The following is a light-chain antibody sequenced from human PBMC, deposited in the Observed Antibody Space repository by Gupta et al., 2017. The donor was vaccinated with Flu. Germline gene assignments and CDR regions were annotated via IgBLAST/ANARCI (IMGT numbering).Light chain of an antibody. CDR1: SSNIGSHY. CDR3: ATWDDSLGGPV. J-gene: IGLJ3*02. CDR2: RNN. V-gene: IGLV1-47*01. Sequence: QSVLTQSPSASGTPGQSVTVSCSGSSSNIGSHYVHWYQQPPRMAPQLLVYRNNQRRSTVPDRFSASKSGTSASLAIRGLRAEEEADYYCATWDDSLGGPVFGGGTKLAVL.